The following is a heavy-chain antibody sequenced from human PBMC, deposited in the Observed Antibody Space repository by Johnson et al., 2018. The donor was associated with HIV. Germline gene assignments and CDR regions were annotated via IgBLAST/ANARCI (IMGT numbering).Heavy chain of an antibody. J-gene: IGHJ3*02. V-gene: IGHV3-30*02. CDR1: GFTFSSYG. CDR3: ARGSYYGSIGDAFDI. CDR2: IRYDGSNK. D-gene: IGHD3-22*01. Sequence: QVQLVESGGGVVQPGGSLRLSCAASGFTFSSYGMHWVRQAPGKGLEWVAFIRYDGSNKYYADSVKGRFTISRDNSKNTLYLQMNSLRAEDTAVYYCARGSYYGSIGDAFDIWGQGTMVTVSS.